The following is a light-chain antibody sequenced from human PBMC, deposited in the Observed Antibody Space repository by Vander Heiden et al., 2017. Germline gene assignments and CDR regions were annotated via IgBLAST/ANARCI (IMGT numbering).Light chain of an antibody. CDR2: AAS. V-gene: IGKV1-39*01. CDR1: QSISSY. J-gene: IGKJ2*01. CDR3: QQTYSTPPYT. Sequence: DIQMTQSPSSLSASVGDRVTITCRASQSISSYLNWYQQKPGKAPKLLIYAASSLQSGVPSRFSGSGSGTDFTLTISSLQPEAFATYYCQQTYSTPPYTFGQGTKLEIK.